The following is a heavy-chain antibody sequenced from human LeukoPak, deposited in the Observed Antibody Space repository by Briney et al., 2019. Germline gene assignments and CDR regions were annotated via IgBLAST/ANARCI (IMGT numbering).Heavy chain of an antibody. Sequence: SETLSLTCTGSGVSISSYYWRWLGQAPGKGREGIGYISYSGSTNYHPSLKSRVTISVDTSKNPFSLKLSSVTAADTAVYYCARGWRGATRRGFFYWGQRTLVTVSS. CDR1: GVSISSYY. D-gene: IGHD3-3*01. CDR3: ARGWRGATRRGFFY. J-gene: IGHJ4*02. V-gene: IGHV4-59*01. CDR2: ISYSGST.